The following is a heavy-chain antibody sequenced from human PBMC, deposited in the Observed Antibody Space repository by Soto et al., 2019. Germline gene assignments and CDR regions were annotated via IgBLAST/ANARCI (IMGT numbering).Heavy chain of an antibody. CDR1: GFTFSSYA. Sequence: GSLRLSCAASGFTFSSYAMSWVRQAPGKGLEWVSAISGSGGSTYYADSVKGRFTISRDNSKNTLYLHMNSLRAEDTAVYYCAKFKVATGGMDVWGQGTTVTVSS. CDR2: ISGSGGST. J-gene: IGHJ6*02. D-gene: IGHD5-12*01. CDR3: AKFKVATGGMDV. V-gene: IGHV3-23*01.